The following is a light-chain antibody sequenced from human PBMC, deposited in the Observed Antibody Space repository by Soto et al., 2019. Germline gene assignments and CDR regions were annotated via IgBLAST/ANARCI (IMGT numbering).Light chain of an antibody. Sequence: EIVITQSPATLSVSPGERATLSCRASQSVSSNLAWYQQKPGQAPRLLSYGASTRATSIPARFSGSGSRTECTLTISRVEPEDLAVYYCQQYATTPRTFGQGTKVDIK. J-gene: IGKJ1*01. CDR3: QQYATTPRT. V-gene: IGKV3-15*01. CDR1: QSVSSN. CDR2: GAS.